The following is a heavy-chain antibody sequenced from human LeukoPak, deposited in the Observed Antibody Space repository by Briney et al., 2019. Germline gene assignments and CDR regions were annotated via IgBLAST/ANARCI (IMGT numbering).Heavy chain of an antibody. CDR1: GGTFSSYA. CDR2: IIPIFGTA. CDR3: ASSYDSSGYRAFDY. Sequence: ASVKVSCKASGGTFSSYAISWVRQAPGHGLEWMGGIIPIFGTANYAQKFQGRVTITADESTSTAYMELSSLRSEDTAVYYCASSYDSSGYRAFDYWGQGTLVTVSS. V-gene: IGHV1-69*13. J-gene: IGHJ4*02. D-gene: IGHD3-22*01.